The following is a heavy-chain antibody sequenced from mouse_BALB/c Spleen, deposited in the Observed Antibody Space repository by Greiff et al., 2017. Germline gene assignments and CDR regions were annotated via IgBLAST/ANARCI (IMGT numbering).Heavy chain of an antibody. CDR1: GFTFTDYY. CDR3: ARDKDYDVFAY. J-gene: IGHJ3*01. CDR2: IRNKANGYTT. Sequence: VQLKESGGGLVQPGGSLRLSCATSGFTFTDYYMSWVRQPPGKALEWLGFIRNKANGYTTEYSASVKGRFTISRDNSQSILYLQMNTLRAEDSATYYCARDKDYDVFAYWGQGTLVTVSA. D-gene: IGHD2-4*01. V-gene: IGHV7-3*02.